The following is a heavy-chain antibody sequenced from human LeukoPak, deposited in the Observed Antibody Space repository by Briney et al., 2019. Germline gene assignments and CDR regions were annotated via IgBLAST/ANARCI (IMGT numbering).Heavy chain of an antibody. V-gene: IGHV3-48*03. J-gene: IGHJ4*02. Sequence: WGSLRLSCAASGFIFSSYEMNWVRQAPGKGLEWVSYISSTGSTIYYADSVKGRFTISRDNAKNSLYLQMNSLRAEDTAVYYCARDSVVPAARNDYWGQGTLVTVSS. CDR2: ISSTGSTI. CDR3: ARDSVVPAARNDY. CDR1: GFIFSSYE. D-gene: IGHD2-2*01.